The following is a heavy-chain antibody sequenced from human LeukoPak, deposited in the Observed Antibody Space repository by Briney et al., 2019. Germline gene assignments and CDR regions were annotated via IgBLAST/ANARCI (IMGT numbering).Heavy chain of an antibody. Sequence: GASVKVSCKASGYTFTSYAMHWVRQAPGQRLEWMGWINAGNGYTKYSQRFQGRVTITRDTSASTAYMELSSLRSEDTAVYYCARERIVTGFDPWGRGTLVTVSS. CDR3: ARERIVTGFDP. CDR1: GYTFTSYA. CDR2: INAGNGYT. J-gene: IGHJ5*02. D-gene: IGHD1-20*01. V-gene: IGHV1-3*01.